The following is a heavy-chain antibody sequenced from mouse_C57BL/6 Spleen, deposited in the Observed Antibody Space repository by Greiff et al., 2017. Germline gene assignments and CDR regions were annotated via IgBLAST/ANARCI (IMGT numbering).Heavy chain of an antibody. V-gene: IGHV1-59*01. CDR2: IDPSDSYT. J-gene: IGHJ2*01. CDR1: GYTFTSYW. D-gene: IGHD2-1*01. CDR3: ARQGGNYEDY. Sequence: QVQLQQPGAELVRPGTSVKLSCKASGYTFTSYWMHWVKQRPGQGLEWIGVIDPSDSYTNYNQKFKGKATLTVDTSSSTAYMQLSSLTSEDAAVYYCARQGGNYEDYWGQGTTLTVSS.